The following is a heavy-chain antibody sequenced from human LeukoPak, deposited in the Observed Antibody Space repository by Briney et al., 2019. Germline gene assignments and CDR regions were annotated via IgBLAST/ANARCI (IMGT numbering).Heavy chain of an antibody. V-gene: IGHV3-23*01. Sequence: GGSLRLSCAASGFTFSSYAMSWVRQAPGKGLEWVSAISGSGGSTYYADSVKGRFTISRDNSKNTLYLQMNSLRAEDTAVYYCTKYSGWYMQYFQHWGQGTLVTVSS. D-gene: IGHD6-19*01. CDR2: ISGSGGST. CDR3: TKYSGWYMQYFQH. J-gene: IGHJ1*01. CDR1: GFTFSSYA.